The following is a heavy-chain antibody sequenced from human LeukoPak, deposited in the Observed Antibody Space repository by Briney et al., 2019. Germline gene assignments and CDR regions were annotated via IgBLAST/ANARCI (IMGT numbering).Heavy chain of an antibody. D-gene: IGHD6-6*01. J-gene: IGHJ4*02. CDR3: AKGTQWQLQDFDY. CDR1: GFTFSSNA. CDR2: VCGSGGST. V-gene: IGHV3-23*01. Sequence: GGSLRLSCAASGFTFSSNAMSWGRQGPRTGLERVSAVCGSGGSTYYADSVKGWFNISRDNFKNTLYLEMNSLRAEDTAVYYCAKGTQWQLQDFDYWGQGTLVTVSS.